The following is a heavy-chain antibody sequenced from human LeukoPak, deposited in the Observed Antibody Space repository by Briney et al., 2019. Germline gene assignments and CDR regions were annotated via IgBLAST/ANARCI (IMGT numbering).Heavy chain of an antibody. CDR1: GGSISSGDYY. D-gene: IGHD4-17*01. Sequence: PSQTLSLTCTVSGGSISSGDYYWSWIRQPPGKGLEWIGSIYYSGSTYYNPSLKSRVTISVDTSKNQFSLKLSSVTAADTAVYYCAREGNYGDYKGAVGGFDIWGQGTMVTVSS. J-gene: IGHJ3*02. V-gene: IGHV4-30-4*01. CDR3: AREGNYGDYKGAVGGFDI. CDR2: IYYSGST.